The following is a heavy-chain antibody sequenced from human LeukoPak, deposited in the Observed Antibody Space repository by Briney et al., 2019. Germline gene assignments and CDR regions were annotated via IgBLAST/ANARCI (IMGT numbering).Heavy chain of an antibody. CDR2: IYYSGST. D-gene: IGHD2-2*02. J-gene: IGHJ3*02. V-gene: IGHV4-59*01. CDR1: GGSISSYY. Sequence: SETLPLTCTVSGGSISSYYWSWIRQPPGKGLEWIGYIYYSGSTNYNPSLKSRVTISVDTSKNQFSLKLSSVTAADTAVYYCARDRSYCSSTSCYTRGAFDIWGQGTMVTASS. CDR3: ARDRSYCSSTSCYTRGAFDI.